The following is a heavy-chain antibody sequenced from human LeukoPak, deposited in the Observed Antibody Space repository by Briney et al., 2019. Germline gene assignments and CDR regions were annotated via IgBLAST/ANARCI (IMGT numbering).Heavy chain of an antibody. Sequence: KPSETLSLTCTVSGASISNYYWSWIRQTPEKGLEWMGHIHSSGGSSYYPSLKSRLTLSIDTSRNQLFLKLPSVTAADTAVYFCARLGSYHDFWGQGALVTVSS. CDR1: GASISNYY. CDR3: ARLGSYHDF. CDR2: IHSSGGS. J-gene: IGHJ4*02. D-gene: IGHD1-26*01. V-gene: IGHV4-4*09.